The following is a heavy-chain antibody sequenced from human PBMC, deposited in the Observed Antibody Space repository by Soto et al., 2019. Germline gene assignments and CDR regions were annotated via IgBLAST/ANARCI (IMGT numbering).Heavy chain of an antibody. CDR1: GYNFGTYW. D-gene: IGHD3-10*01. CDR3: ARHGADYFGSGGWFDS. J-gene: IGHJ5*01. Sequence: EVQLVQSGAEVRKPGESLKISCKASGYNFGTYWIGWVRQMPGKGLEYVGIIYPGDSDTRYGPSFRGRVTIAADKSTSTAYLPWTMKASETTVYYCARHGADYFGSGGWFDSWGQGTLVTVSA. CDR2: IYPGDSDT. V-gene: IGHV5-51*01.